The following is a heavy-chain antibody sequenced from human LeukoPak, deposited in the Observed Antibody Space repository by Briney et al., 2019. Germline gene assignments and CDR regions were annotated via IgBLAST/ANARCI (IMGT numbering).Heavy chain of an antibody. CDR3: ARTGRPQLWLT. J-gene: IGHJ5*02. D-gene: IGHD5-18*01. V-gene: IGHV3-11*04. CDR2: IRSRGDTI. Sequence: GGSLRLSCAASGFTFSDYYMSWIRQAPGKGLEWVSYIRSRGDTIYYTESVKGRFTISRDNAKNSLYLQMNSLRAEDTAVYYCARTGRPQLWLTWGQGTLVTVSS. CDR1: GFTFSDYY.